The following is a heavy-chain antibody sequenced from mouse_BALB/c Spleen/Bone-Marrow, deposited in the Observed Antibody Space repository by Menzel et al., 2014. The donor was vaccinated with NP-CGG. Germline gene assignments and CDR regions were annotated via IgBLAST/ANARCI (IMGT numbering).Heavy chain of an antibody. Sequence: EVNVVESGGGLVQPGGSLKLSYAASGFDFSRYWMSWVRQAPGKGLEWIGEINPDSSTINYTPSLKDKFIISRDNAKNTLYLQMSKVRSEDTALYYCARNWDVGFAYWGQGTLVTVSA. D-gene: IGHD4-1*01. V-gene: IGHV4-1*02. CDR2: INPDSSTI. J-gene: IGHJ3*01. CDR1: GFDFSRYW. CDR3: ARNWDVGFAY.